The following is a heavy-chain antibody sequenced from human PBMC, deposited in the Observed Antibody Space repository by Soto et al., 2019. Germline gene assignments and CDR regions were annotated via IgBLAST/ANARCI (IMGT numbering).Heavy chain of an antibody. J-gene: IGHJ4*02. CDR1: GFTFSHYW. Sequence: EVQLVESGGGLVQSGGSLRLSCAASGFTFSHYWMHWVRQAPGKGLVWVSRINTDGSTTGLADSVKGRFTISRDNAKNTLYLQMSSLSAEDTAVYYCGRDAEAAPDYWGQGTLVAGSS. V-gene: IGHV3-74*01. CDR2: INTDGSTT. CDR3: GRDAEAAPDY. D-gene: IGHD6-13*01.